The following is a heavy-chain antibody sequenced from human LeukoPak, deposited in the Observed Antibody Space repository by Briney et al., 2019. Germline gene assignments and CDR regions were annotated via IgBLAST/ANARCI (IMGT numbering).Heavy chain of an antibody. CDR2: IYYSGST. D-gene: IGHD5-24*01. CDR3: ARRQQTGGDNGLCNWFDP. Sequence: ASETLSLTCTVSDGAISSSSWNWIRQPPGKGLEWIGYIYYSGSTKYNPSLESRVTISVDTSKNQISLNMRSVTAADTAIYYCARRQQTGGDNGLCNWFDPWGQGILVTVSS. J-gene: IGHJ5*02. V-gene: IGHV4-59*08. CDR1: DGAISSSS.